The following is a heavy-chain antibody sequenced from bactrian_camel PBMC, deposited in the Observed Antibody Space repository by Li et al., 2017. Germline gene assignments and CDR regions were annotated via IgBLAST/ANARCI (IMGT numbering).Heavy chain of an antibody. J-gene: IGHJ4*01. Sequence: VQLVESGGGSVQVGGSLRLSCVASGDTIGRYCMGWFRQAPGKGLEWVSAINSGGGTTYYADSVKGRFTISRDNAKNTVYLQMNSLKPEDTAVYYCAAAPTHRCPFYDNNWSKTSIYNWWGQGTQVTVS. D-gene: IGHD7*01. V-gene: IGHV3S40*01. CDR1: GDTIGRYC. CDR2: INSGGGTT. CDR3: AAAPTHRCPFYDNNWSKTSIYNW.